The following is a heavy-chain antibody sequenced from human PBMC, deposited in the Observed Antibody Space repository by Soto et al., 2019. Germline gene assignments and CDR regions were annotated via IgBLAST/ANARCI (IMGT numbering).Heavy chain of an antibody. J-gene: IGHJ4*02. CDR1: GYTFTTYG. CDR3: ARDVDADFRTDFDY. D-gene: IGHD4-17*01. CDR2: INTYSGDA. Sequence: ASVKVSCKASGYTFTTYGISWVRQAPGQGLEWMGWINTYSGDANYAQQLQGRFTISRDNAENSVYLEMDSLRAEDTALYYCARDVDADFRTDFDYWGRGTLVTVSS. V-gene: IGHV1-18*01.